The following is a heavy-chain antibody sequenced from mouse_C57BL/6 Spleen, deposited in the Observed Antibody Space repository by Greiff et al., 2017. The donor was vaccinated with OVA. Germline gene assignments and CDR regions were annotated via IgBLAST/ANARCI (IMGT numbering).Heavy chain of an antibody. V-gene: IGHV1-52*01. Sequence: QVQLQQSGAELVRPGSSVKLSCKASGYTFTSYWMHWVKQRPIQGLEWIGNIDPSDSETHYNQKFKDKATLTVDKSSSTAYMQLSSLTSEDSAVYDSARSGDYENYAMDYWGQGTSVTVSS. D-gene: IGHD2-4*01. CDR3: ARSGDYENYAMDY. J-gene: IGHJ4*01. CDR1: GYTFTSYW. CDR2: IDPSDSET.